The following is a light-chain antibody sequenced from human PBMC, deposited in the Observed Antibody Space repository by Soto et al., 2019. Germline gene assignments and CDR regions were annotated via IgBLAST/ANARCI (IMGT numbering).Light chain of an antibody. V-gene: IGKV1-5*03. J-gene: IGKJ1*01. CDR3: HQYYSGWR. CDR1: QSISPW. Sequence: DIQMTQSPSTLSAFVGDRVTITCRASQSISPWLAWYQQKPGKVPKLLIHKTSSLESGVPSRFSGSGSGTEFALTISSLQPDDFATYYCHQYYSGWRFGQGTKVDIK. CDR2: KTS.